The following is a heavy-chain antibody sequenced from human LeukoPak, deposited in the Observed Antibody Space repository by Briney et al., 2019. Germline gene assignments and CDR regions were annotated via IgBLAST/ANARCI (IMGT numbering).Heavy chain of an antibody. CDR3: ASSGSYYYLLSY. Sequence: SQTLSLTCTVSGGSISSGDYYWSWIRQPPGKGLEWIGYIYYSGSTYYNPSLKSRVTISVDTSKNQFSLKLSSVTAADTAVYYCASSGSYYYLLSYWGQGTLVTVSS. V-gene: IGHV4-30-4*01. CDR1: GGSISSGDYY. CDR2: IYYSGST. J-gene: IGHJ4*02. D-gene: IGHD1-26*01.